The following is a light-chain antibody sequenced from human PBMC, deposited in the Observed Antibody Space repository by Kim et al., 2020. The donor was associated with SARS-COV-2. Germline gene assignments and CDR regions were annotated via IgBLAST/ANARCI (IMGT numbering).Light chain of an antibody. J-gene: IGKJ4*01. Sequence: EIVLTQSPDTLSLSPGERATLSCRASQSVSSYLAWYQQKPGQAPRLLIYDASNRATGIPARFSGSGSGTDFTLTISSLEPEDFAVYYCQQRSNWPGTFGGGTKVDIK. CDR2: DAS. CDR3: QQRSNWPGT. V-gene: IGKV3-11*01. CDR1: QSVSSY.